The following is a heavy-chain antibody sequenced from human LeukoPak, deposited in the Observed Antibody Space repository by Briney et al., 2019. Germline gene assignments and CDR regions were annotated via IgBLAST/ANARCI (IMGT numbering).Heavy chain of an antibody. CDR3: ARDYFSRAAVLGYFDL. V-gene: IGHV3-30*03. CDR2: ISHDGSNK. D-gene: IGHD2-15*01. CDR1: GFTFSSYG. J-gene: IGHJ2*01. Sequence: GGSLRLSCAASGFTFSSYGMHWVRQAPGKGLQWVGLISHDGSNKYYADSVRGRFTISRDNSKNSLYLQMNSLTAEDTAVYYCARDYFSRAAVLGYFDLWGRGTLVTVSS.